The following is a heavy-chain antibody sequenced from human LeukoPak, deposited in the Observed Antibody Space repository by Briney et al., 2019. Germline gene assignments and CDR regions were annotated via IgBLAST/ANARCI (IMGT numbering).Heavy chain of an antibody. V-gene: IGHV4-34*01. CDR3: ARGYHDGVGY. D-gene: IGHD3-16*01. Sequence: TSESLSLTCAVYGGSFSGYYWSWIRQPPGKGLEWIGEIIHSGSTNYNPSLKSRVTISVDTSNNKFSLKLSSVTAADTAVYYCARGYHDGVGYWGQGTLVTVSS. CDR1: GGSFSGYY. J-gene: IGHJ4*02. CDR2: IIHSGST.